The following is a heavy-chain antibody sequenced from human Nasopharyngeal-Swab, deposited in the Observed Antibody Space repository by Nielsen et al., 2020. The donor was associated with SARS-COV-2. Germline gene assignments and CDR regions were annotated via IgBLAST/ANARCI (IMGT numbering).Heavy chain of an antibody. CDR3: AKDRDSGDDSDDYYHYYGMDV. J-gene: IGHJ6*02. CDR1: GFTVSSNY. Sequence: GESLKISCAASGFTVSSNYISWVRQAPGKGLEWVSVISGSDHTTYYADSVKGRFTISRDNSKNTVNLQMNSLRVEDTAIYYCAKDRDSGDDSDDYYHYYGMDVWGQGTTVTVSS. V-gene: IGHV3-23*01. CDR2: ISGSDHTT. D-gene: IGHD5-12*01.